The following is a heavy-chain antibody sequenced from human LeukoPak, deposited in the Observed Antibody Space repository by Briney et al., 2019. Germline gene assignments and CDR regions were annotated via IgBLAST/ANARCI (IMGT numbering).Heavy chain of an antibody. CDR3: ARRTGGYDWTFDY. Sequence: GESLKISCKGSGYSFTTYWIGWVRQMPGKGLEWMGIIYPGDSGTRYSPSFQGQVTFSADKSISTAYLQWSSLKASDTAMYYCARRTGGYDWTFDYWGQGTLVTVSS. CDR2: IYPGDSGT. V-gene: IGHV5-51*01. D-gene: IGHD5-12*01. J-gene: IGHJ4*02. CDR1: GYSFTTYW.